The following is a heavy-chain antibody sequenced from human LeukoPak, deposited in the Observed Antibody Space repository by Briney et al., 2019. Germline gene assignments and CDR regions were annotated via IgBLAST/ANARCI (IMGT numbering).Heavy chain of an antibody. CDR3: ASGSSPIY. CDR2: INSDGSIT. Sequence: PGGPLRLSCAASGFTSSSYWMHWVRQAPGKGLVWVSHINSDGSITSYADSVKGRFTISRDNAKNTLYLQMNSLRAEDTAVYHCASGSSPIYWGQGTLVTVSS. CDR1: GFTSSSYW. D-gene: IGHD2-15*01. V-gene: IGHV3-74*01. J-gene: IGHJ4*02.